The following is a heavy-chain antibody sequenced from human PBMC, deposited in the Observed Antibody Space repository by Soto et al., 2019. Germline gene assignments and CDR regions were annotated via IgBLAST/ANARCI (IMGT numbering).Heavy chain of an antibody. CDR1: GGTFSSYA. CDR2: IIAIFGTA. Sequence: VKVSCKASGGTFSSYAITWVRHAPGQGLGWMGGIIAIFGTANYAQKFQGRVTITADESTSTAYMELSSLRSEDTAVYYCAREMGYCSSTSCRVKKSAAFDIWGQGTMVTVSS. V-gene: IGHV1-69*13. CDR3: AREMGYCSSTSCRVKKSAAFDI. D-gene: IGHD2-2*01. J-gene: IGHJ3*02.